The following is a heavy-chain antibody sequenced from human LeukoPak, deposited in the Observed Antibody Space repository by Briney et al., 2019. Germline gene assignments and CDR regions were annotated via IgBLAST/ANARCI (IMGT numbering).Heavy chain of an antibody. V-gene: IGHV1-2*06. Sequence: ASVKVSCKASGYTFTGYYMHWGRQAPGQGLEWMGRINPNSGGTNYAQKFQGRVTMTRDTSVSTAYMELSRLRSDDTAVYYCARDPTYYYDSSGYYFWGQGTLVTVSS. CDR3: ARDPTYYYDSSGYYF. D-gene: IGHD3-22*01. CDR2: INPNSGGT. CDR1: GYTFTGYY. J-gene: IGHJ4*02.